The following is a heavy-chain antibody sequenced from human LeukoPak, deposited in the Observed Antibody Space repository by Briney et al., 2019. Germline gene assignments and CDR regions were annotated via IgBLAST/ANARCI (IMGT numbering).Heavy chain of an antibody. CDR3: AKDSQLVRNYYFYYYMDV. Sequence: GGSLRLSCAASGFTFDDYAMHWVRQAPGKGLEWVSLISWDGVSTYYADSVKGRFTISRDNSKNSLYLQMNSLRAEDTALYYCAKDSQLVRNYYFYYYMDVWGKGTTVTVSS. D-gene: IGHD6-13*01. CDR2: ISWDGVST. CDR1: GFTFDDYA. J-gene: IGHJ6*03. V-gene: IGHV3-43D*03.